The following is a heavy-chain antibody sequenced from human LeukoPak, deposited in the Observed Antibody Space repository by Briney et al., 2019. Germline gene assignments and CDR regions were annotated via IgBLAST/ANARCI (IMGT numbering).Heavy chain of an antibody. J-gene: IGHJ4*02. CDR2: IYTSGST. Sequence: PSETLSLTCTVSGGPISSGSYYWSWIRQPAGKGLEWIGRIYTSGSTNYNPSLKSRVTISVDTSKNQFSLKLSSVTAADTAVYYCARDRGYRPYYFDYWGQGTLVTVSS. CDR3: ARDRGYRPYYFDY. D-gene: IGHD3-22*01. V-gene: IGHV4-61*02. CDR1: GGPISSGSYY.